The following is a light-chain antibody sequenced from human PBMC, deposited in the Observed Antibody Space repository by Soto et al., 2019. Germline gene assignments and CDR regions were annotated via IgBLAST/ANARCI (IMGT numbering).Light chain of an antibody. Sequence: EIVMTQSPATLSVSPGERATLSCRASQSVSSNLAWYQQKPGQAPRLLIYRASIRATGIPARFSGSGSGKEFTLTISSLQSEDFAVYYCQQYNNWPRTFGQGTKVEIK. CDR3: QQYNNWPRT. J-gene: IGKJ1*01. V-gene: IGKV3-15*01. CDR1: QSVSSN. CDR2: RAS.